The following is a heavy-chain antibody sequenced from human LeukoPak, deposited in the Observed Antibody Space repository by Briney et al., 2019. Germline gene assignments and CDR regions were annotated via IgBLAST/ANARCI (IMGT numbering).Heavy chain of an antibody. CDR1: GYSFTNYW. D-gene: IGHD1/OR15-1a*01. CDR2: IYPGDSDT. Sequence: GESLQISCQGSGYSFTNYWIGWVRQMPGKGLEWMGIIYPGDSDTRYSPSFQGQVTISADKSISTAYLQWSSLKASDTAMYYCARHHDLMEQNWFDPWGQGTLVTVSS. V-gene: IGHV5-51*01. J-gene: IGHJ5*02. CDR3: ARHHDLMEQNWFDP.